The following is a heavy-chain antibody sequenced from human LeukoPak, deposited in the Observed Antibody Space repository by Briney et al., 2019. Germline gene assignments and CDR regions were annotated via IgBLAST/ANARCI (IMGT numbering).Heavy chain of an antibody. D-gene: IGHD6-13*01. CDR1: GGSISSSSYY. CDR2: IYYSGST. J-gene: IGHJ4*02. Sequence: SETLSLTCTVSGGSISSSSYYWGWIRQPPGKGLEWIGSIYYSGSTYYNPSLKSRVTISVDTSKNQFSLKLSSVTAADTAVYYCGTQAAGTDPDYWGQGTLVTVSS. CDR3: GTQAAGTDPDY. V-gene: IGHV4-39*01.